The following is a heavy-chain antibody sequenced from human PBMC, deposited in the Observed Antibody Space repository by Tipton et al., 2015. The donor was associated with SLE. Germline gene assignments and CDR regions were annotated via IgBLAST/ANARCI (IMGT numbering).Heavy chain of an antibody. CDR3: ARGGAAARFHFDS. Sequence: VQLVQSGGGVVQPGRSLRLSCAASGFTFDSYSMHWIRQAAGKGLEWVASISPINDYIYYADSLKGRITISRDNAKNSLFLQMNSLRVDDSAVYYCARGGAAARFHFDSWCHGMLVTVSS. CDR1: GFTFDSYS. V-gene: IGHV3-21*03. J-gene: IGHJ4*01. CDR2: ISPINDYI. D-gene: IGHD6-13*01.